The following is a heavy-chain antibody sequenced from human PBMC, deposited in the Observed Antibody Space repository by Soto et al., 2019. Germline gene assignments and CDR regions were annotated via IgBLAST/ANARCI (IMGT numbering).Heavy chain of an antibody. Sequence: GGSLRLSCAASGFTFSSYAMSWVRQAPGKGLEWVSAISGSGGSTYYADSVKGRFTVSRDNAKNTLYLQMNSLRAEDTAVYYCARDTDGLHYWGQGTLVTVSS. V-gene: IGHV3-23*01. CDR3: ARDTDGLHY. J-gene: IGHJ4*02. CDR1: GFTFSSYA. CDR2: ISGSGGST.